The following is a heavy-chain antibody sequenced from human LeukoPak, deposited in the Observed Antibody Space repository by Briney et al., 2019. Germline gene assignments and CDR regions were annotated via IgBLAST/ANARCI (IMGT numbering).Heavy chain of an antibody. CDR3: TRDGSDRRWLVEGGWFDS. V-gene: IGHV3-30*04. CDR1: GFTFGTFA. Sequence: GGSLRLSCAASGFTFGTFAMHWVRQAPGKGLEWVAIIPFDGSDKYYADSVRGRFTISRDNSNNILYLQMNNLRTEDTAMYYCTRDGSDRRWLVEGGWFDSWGQGTLVTVSP. J-gene: IGHJ5*01. D-gene: IGHD6-19*01. CDR2: IPFDGSDK.